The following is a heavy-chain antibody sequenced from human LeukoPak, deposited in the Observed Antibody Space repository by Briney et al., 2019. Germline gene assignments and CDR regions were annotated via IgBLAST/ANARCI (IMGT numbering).Heavy chain of an antibody. CDR3: ASSRAMVGHYYYYMDV. Sequence: SETLSLTCTVSGGSISSYYWGWIRQPPGKGLEWIGSIYYSGSTYYNPSLKSRVTISVDTSKNQFSLKLSSVTAADTAVYYCASSRAMVGHYYYYMDVWGKGTTVTISS. V-gene: IGHV4-39*07. CDR2: IYYSGST. J-gene: IGHJ6*03. CDR1: GGSISSYY. D-gene: IGHD3-10*01.